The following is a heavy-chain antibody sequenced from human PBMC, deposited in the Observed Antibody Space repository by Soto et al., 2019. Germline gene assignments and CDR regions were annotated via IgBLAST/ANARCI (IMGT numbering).Heavy chain of an antibody. Sequence: SVKVSCKASGGTFSSYAISWVRQAPGQGLEWMGGIIPIFGTANYAQKFQGRVTITADESTSTAYMELSSLRSEDTAVYYCARGYRESNWFDPWGQGTLVTVSS. CDR1: GGTFSSYA. CDR2: IIPIFGTA. J-gene: IGHJ5*02. D-gene: IGHD2-15*01. CDR3: ARGYRESNWFDP. V-gene: IGHV1-69*13.